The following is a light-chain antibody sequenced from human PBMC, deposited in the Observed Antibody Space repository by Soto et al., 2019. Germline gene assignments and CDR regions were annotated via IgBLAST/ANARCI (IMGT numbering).Light chain of an antibody. CDR1: SGSIASNY. V-gene: IGLV6-57*01. J-gene: IGLJ3*02. Sequence: NFMLTQPHSVSESPGKTVTISCTRSSGSIASNYVQWYQQRPGSSPTTVIYEDNQRPSGVPDRFSGSIDSSSNSASLNISGLETEDEADYYCQSYDATTQVFGGGTKLTVL. CDR2: EDN. CDR3: QSYDATTQV.